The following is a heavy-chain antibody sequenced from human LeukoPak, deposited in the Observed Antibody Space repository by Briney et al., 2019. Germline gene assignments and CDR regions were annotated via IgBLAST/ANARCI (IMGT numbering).Heavy chain of an antibody. V-gene: IGHV1-2*04. CDR3: ARGGYSSGWSVFDY. Sequence: ASAKVSCKASGYTFTGYYMHWVRQAPGQGLEWMGWINPNSGGTNYAQKFQGWVTMTRDTSISTAYMELSRLRSDDTAVYYCARGGYSSGWSVFDYWGQGTLVTVSS. D-gene: IGHD6-19*01. CDR1: GYTFTGYY. CDR2: INPNSGGT. J-gene: IGHJ4*02.